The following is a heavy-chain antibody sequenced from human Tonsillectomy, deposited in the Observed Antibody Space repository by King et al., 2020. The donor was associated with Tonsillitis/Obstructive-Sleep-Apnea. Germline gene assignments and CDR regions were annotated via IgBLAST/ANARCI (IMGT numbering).Heavy chain of an antibody. CDR2: IYYDGSNK. D-gene: IGHD4-11*01. Sequence: VQLVESGGGVVQPGRSLRLFCAASGFTFSSYGMHWVRQAPGKGLEWVAVIYYDGSNKYYADSVKGRFSTSRDNSKNTLYLQMNSLRAEDTAVYYCASSREVTTSHWYFDLWGRGTLVTVSS. CDR3: ASSREVTTSHWYFDL. J-gene: IGHJ2*01. CDR1: GFTFSSYG. V-gene: IGHV3-33*01.